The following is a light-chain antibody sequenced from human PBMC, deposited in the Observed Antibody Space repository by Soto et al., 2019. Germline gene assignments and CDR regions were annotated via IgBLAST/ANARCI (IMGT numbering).Light chain of an antibody. Sequence: QSVLTQPPSVSGAPGQRVTISCTGSSSNIGAGYDVHWYQQLPGTAPKLLIYGNSNRPSGVPDRFSGSKSGTSASLAITGLQAADEADYYCQSYDSSLRAVVFGGGTQLTVL. J-gene: IGLJ2*01. CDR1: SSNIGAGYD. V-gene: IGLV1-40*01. CDR2: GNS. CDR3: QSYDSSLRAVV.